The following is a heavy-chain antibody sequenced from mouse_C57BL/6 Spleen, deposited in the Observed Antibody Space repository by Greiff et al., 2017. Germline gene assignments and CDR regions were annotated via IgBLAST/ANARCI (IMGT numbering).Heavy chain of an antibody. V-gene: IGHV1-50*01. CDR2: IDPSDSYT. CDR1: GYTFTSYW. Sequence: VQLQQPGAELVKPGASVKLSCKASGYTFTSYWMQWVKQRPGQGLEWIGEIDPSDSYTNYNQKFKGKATLTVDTSSSTAYMQLSSLTSEDSAVYYCARVSTVVAGDDYWGQGTTLTVSS. J-gene: IGHJ2*01. D-gene: IGHD1-1*01. CDR3: ARVSTVVAGDDY.